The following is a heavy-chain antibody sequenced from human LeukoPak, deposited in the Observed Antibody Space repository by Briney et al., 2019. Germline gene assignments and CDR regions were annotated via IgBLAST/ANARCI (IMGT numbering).Heavy chain of an antibody. CDR1: GFTFTSST. Sequence: SVKVSCKASGFTFTSSTIQWVRQARGQRLEWIGWIVVGSDNTNYAQKFQERVIITRDMSTTTVYMELSSLRSEDTAVYYCAGTPWFGELTLDYRGQGTLVTVSS. CDR3: AGTPWFGELTLDY. J-gene: IGHJ4*02. V-gene: IGHV1-58*02. CDR2: IVVGSDNT. D-gene: IGHD3-10*01.